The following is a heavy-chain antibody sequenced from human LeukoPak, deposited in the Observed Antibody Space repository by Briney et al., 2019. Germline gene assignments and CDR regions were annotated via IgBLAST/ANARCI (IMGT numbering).Heavy chain of an antibody. Sequence: GASVKVSCKASGYTFTSYGISRVRQAPGQGLEWMGWISAYNGNTNYAQKLQGRVTMTTDTSTSTAYMELRSLRSDDTAVYYFARDRTTVTTYRNWYFDLWGRGTLVTVSS. V-gene: IGHV1-18*01. CDR3: ARDRTTVTTYRNWYFDL. CDR1: GYTFTSYG. CDR2: ISAYNGNT. D-gene: IGHD4-17*01. J-gene: IGHJ2*01.